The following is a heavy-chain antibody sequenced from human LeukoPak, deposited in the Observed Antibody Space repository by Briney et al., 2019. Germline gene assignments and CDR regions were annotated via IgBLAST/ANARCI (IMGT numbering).Heavy chain of an antibody. CDR1: GFTFDDYA. Sequence: PGGSLRLSCAASGFTFDDYAMHWVRQAPGKGLEWVSGISWNSGSIGYADSVKGRFTISRDSAKNSLYLQMNSLRAEDTAVYYCAKDRQFRYSSSCHGDYWGQGTLVTVSS. CDR2: ISWNSGSI. V-gene: IGHV3-9*01. J-gene: IGHJ4*02. CDR3: AKDRQFRYSSSCHGDY. D-gene: IGHD6-13*01.